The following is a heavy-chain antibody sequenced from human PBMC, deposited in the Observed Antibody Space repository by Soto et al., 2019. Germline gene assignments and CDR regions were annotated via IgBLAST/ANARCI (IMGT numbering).Heavy chain of an antibody. CDR3: AKEWVGWEVSPYYGMDV. J-gene: IGHJ6*02. CDR2: ISYDGSNK. D-gene: IGHD1-26*01. CDR1: GFTFSSYG. Sequence: QVQLVESGGGVVQPGRSLRLSCAASGFTFSSYGMHWVRQAPGKGLEWVAVISYDGSNKYYADSVKGRFTISRDNSKNTLYLQMNSLRAEDTAVYYCAKEWVGWEVSPYYGMDVWGQGTPVTVSS. V-gene: IGHV3-30*18.